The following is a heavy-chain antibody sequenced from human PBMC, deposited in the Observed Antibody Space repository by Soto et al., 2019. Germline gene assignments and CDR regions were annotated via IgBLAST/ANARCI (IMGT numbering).Heavy chain of an antibody. J-gene: IGHJ4*02. V-gene: IGHV3-23*01. CDR1: GFTFSSYG. D-gene: IGHD1-26*01. Sequence: PGGSLRLSCAASGFTFSSYGISWIRLSPGEGLEWVSAISDSAERIFYVASVKGRFTISRDNSKNKLYLQMDSLRAEDTAVYYCVTLALGKFDYWGQGNLVTVSS. CDR3: VTLALGKFDY. CDR2: ISDSAERI.